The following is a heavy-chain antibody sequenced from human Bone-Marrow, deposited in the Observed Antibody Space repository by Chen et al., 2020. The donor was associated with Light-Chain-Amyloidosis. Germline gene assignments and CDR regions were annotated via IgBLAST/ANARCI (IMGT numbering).Heavy chain of an antibody. CDR2: IRYDGSNK. CDR1: GCTFSSYG. Sequence: QVQLVESGGGVVQPGGSLRLSCAASGCTFSSYGIHWVRQAPGKGLEWVAFIRYDGSNKYYADSVKGRFTISRDNSKNTLYLRMNSLRAEDTALYYCAKGHDYGDYGEYYFDYWGQGTLVTVSS. CDR3: AKGHDYGDYGEYYFDY. J-gene: IGHJ4*02. D-gene: IGHD4-17*01. V-gene: IGHV3-30*02.